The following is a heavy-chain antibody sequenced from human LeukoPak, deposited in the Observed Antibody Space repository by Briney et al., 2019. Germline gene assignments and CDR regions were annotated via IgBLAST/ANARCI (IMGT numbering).Heavy chain of an antibody. CDR1: GFTLSNRD. Sequence: GGSLRLSCAGSGFTLSNRDMHWVRQAPGKGLEWVAVLSYDGNNRYYLPSVTGRFTISRDNSKNTLYLQMNSLRGEDTAVYYCAKGPWYGSASDEDHWGQGTLVTVSS. CDR3: AKGPWYGSASDEDH. D-gene: IGHD6-6*01. CDR2: LSYDGNNR. V-gene: IGHV3-30*18. J-gene: IGHJ4*02.